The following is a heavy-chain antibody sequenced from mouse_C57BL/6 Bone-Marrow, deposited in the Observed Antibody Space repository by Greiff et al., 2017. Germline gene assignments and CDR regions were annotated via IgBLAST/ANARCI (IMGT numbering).Heavy chain of an antibody. CDR3: ARGGYLPWGDY. CDR1: GFTFSDYG. V-gene: IGHV5-17*01. Sequence: EVHLVESGGGLVKPGGSLKLSCAASGFTFSDYGMHWVRQAPEKGLEWVAYISSGSSTIYYADTVKGRFTISRDNAKNTLFLQMTSLRSEDTAMYYCARGGYLPWGDYWGQGTSVTVSS. J-gene: IGHJ4*01. CDR2: ISSGSSTI. D-gene: IGHD2-2*01.